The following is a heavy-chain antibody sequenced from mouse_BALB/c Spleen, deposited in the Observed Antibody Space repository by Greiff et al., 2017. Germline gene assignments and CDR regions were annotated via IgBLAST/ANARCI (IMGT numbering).Heavy chain of an antibody. Sequence: EVQGVESGGGLVQPGGSRKLSCAASGFTFSSFGMHWVRQAPEKGLEWVAYISSGSSTIYYADTVKGRFTISRDNPKNTLFLQMTSLRSEDTAMYYCARRGLYGGYAMDYWGQGTSVTVSS. CDR2: ISSGSSTI. CDR3: ARRGLYGGYAMDY. CDR1: GFTFSSFG. D-gene: IGHD3-1*01. J-gene: IGHJ4*01. V-gene: IGHV5-17*02.